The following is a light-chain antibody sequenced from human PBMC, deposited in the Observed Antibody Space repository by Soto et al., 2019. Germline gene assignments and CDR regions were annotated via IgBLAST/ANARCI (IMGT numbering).Light chain of an antibody. Sequence: QYALTQPASVSGSPGQSITISCTGTSSDVGAYNFVSWYQQYPGKAPKLMIYEVSNRPSGVSNRFSGSKSGNTASLTISGLQAEDEADYYCSSYTSSKTRVFGGGTKVTVL. CDR1: SSDVGAYNF. CDR3: SSYTSSKTRV. V-gene: IGLV2-14*01. J-gene: IGLJ2*01. CDR2: EVS.